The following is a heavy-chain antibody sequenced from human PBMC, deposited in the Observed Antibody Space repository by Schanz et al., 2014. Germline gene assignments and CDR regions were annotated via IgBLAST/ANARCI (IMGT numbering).Heavy chain of an antibody. D-gene: IGHD4-17*01. J-gene: IGHJ3*02. V-gene: IGHV3-33*06. CDR2: IWFDGNNK. CDR3: AKDPHRDYGGKPQTFDI. Sequence: QVQLVESGGGVVQPGRSLRLSCAASGFTFSAYGMHWVRHAPGKGLEWVAVIWFDGNNKFYADSVKGRFTISRDNSKNTLYLQMSSLRAEDTALYYCAKDPHRDYGGKPQTFDIWGQGTMVTVSS. CDR1: GFTFSAYG.